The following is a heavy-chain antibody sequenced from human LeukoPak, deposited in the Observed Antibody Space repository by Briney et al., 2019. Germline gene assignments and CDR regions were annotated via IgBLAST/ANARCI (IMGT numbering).Heavy chain of an antibody. CDR2: ISAYNGNT. Sequence: ASVKVSCKASGYTFSNYGISWVRQAPGQGLEWMGWISAYNGNTNYAQNFQGGVTMTTDTSTTTAYMELRSLRSDDTAVYYCARDRGYDSSGIHFDYWGQGTLVTVSS. V-gene: IGHV1-18*01. J-gene: IGHJ4*02. D-gene: IGHD3-22*01. CDR1: GYTFSNYG. CDR3: ARDRGYDSSGIHFDY.